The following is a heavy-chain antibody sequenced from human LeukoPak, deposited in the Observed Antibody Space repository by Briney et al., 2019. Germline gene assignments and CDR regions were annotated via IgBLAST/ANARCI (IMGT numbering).Heavy chain of an antibody. CDR3: ARDQLSYGMDA. D-gene: IGHD2-2*01. CDR1: GGSISSGDYY. CDR2: IYYSGST. V-gene: IGHV4-30-4*01. Sequence: PSETLSLTCTVSGGSISSGDYYWSWIRQPPGKGLEWIGYIYYSGSTYYNPSLKSRVTISVDTSKNQSSLKLSSVTAADTAVYYCARDQLSYGMDAWGQGTTVTVSS. J-gene: IGHJ6*02.